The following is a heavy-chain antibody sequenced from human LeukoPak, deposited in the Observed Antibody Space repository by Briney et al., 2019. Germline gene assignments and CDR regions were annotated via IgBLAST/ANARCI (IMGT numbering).Heavy chain of an antibody. CDR2: IGGSGHSF. V-gene: IGHV3-23*01. J-gene: IGHJ4*02. D-gene: IGHD2-21*02. CDR1: GFTFRSYA. CDR3: AKYRDVVVMTAHASDY. Sequence: GVTLRLSCAASGFTFRSYAMSGVRQAAGRGLEGVLGIGGSGHSFYYADSVKGRFTVSRDNSRNILYLEMNSLIAEDTAIYYCAKYRDVVVMTAHASDYWGQGTLVTVSS.